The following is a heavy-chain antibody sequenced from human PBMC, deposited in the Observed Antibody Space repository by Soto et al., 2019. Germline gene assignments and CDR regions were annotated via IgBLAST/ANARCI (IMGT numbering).Heavy chain of an antibody. CDR1: GYTFTSYG. Sequence: ASVKVSCKASGYTFTSYGISWVRQAPGQGLEWMGWISAYNGNTNYAQKLQGRVTMTTDTSTSIAYMELRSLRSDDTAVYYCARESAIAARNDAFDIWGQGTMVTVSS. D-gene: IGHD6-6*01. J-gene: IGHJ3*02. CDR3: ARESAIAARNDAFDI. CDR2: ISAYNGNT. V-gene: IGHV1-18*01.